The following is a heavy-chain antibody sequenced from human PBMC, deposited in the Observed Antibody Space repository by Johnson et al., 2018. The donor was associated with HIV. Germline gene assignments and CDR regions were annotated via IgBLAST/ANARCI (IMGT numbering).Heavy chain of an antibody. Sequence: QVQLVESGGGVVQPGRSLRLSCAASGFTFSSYGMHWVRQAPGKGLEWVAVISYDGRNKYYADSVKGRFTISRDNSKNTLYLEMNSLRAEDTAVYYCAKGGIDAFDTWGQGTMVTVSS. CDR2: ISYDGRNK. V-gene: IGHV3-30*18. CDR3: AKGGIDAFDT. J-gene: IGHJ3*02. D-gene: IGHD6-25*01. CDR1: GFTFSSYG.